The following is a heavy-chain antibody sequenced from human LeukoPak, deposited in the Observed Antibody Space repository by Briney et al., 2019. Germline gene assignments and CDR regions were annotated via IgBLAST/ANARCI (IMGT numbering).Heavy chain of an antibody. V-gene: IGHV1-8*01. J-gene: IGHJ4*02. D-gene: IGHD5-18*01. CDR2: MNPNSGNT. CDR3: ARRLRRGYSYGYGSDY. Sequence: ASVKVSCKASGYTFTSYDINWVRQATRQGLEWMGWMNPNSGNTGYAQKFQGRVTMTRNTSISTAYMELSSLRSEDTAVYYCARRLRRGYSYGYGSDYWGQGTLVTVSS. CDR1: GYTFTSYD.